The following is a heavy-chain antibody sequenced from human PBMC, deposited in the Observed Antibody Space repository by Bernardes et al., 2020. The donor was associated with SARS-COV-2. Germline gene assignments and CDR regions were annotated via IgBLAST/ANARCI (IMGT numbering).Heavy chain of an antibody. D-gene: IGHD3-3*01. J-gene: IGHJ6*02. Sequence: SETLSLTCAVYGGSFSGYYWSWIRQPPGKGLEWIGEINHSGSTNYNPSLKSRVTISVDTSKNQFSLKLSSVTAADTAVYYCARVEYYDFWSGYYTRDYYYYGMDVWGQGTTVTVSS. CDR3: ARVEYYDFWSGYYTRDYYYYGMDV. V-gene: IGHV4-34*01. CDR2: INHSGST. CDR1: GGSFSGYY.